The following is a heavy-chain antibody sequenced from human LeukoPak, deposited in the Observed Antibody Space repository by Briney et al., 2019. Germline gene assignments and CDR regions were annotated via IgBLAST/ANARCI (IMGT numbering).Heavy chain of an antibody. J-gene: IGHJ6*02. CDR3: ARDQGCSGGSCYTFLNYYYYYGMDV. CDR1: GFTFSSYA. Sequence: GGSLRLSCAASGFTFSSYAMHWVRQAPGKGLEWVAVISYDGSNKYYADSVKGRFTISRDNSKNTLYLQMNSLRAEDTAVYYCARDQGCSGGSCYTFLNYYYYYGMDVWGQGTTVTVSS. V-gene: IGHV3-30*04. D-gene: IGHD2-15*01. CDR2: ISYDGSNK.